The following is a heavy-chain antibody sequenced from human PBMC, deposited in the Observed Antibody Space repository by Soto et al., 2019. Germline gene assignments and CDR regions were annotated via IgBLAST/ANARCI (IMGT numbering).Heavy chain of an antibody. J-gene: IGHJ4*02. CDR2: FYYSGST. V-gene: IGHV4-59*01. D-gene: IGHD3-22*01. Sequence: PPGKGLEWIGYFYYSGSTKYNPSLKSRVTILEDTSKNQFSLKLNSVTAADTAVYYCAREGRMGTFGYWGQGALVTVSS. CDR3: AREGRMGTFGY.